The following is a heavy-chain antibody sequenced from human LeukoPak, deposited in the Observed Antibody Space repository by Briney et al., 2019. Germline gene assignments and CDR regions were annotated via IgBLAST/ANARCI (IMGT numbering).Heavy chain of an antibody. CDR1: GFTFSSYG. CDR3: ARDPTGTTVGDY. V-gene: IGHV3-33*01. CDR2: IWYDGSNK. Sequence: TGGSLRLSCAASGFTFSSYGMHGVRQAPGKGLEGGAVIWYDGSNKYYADCVKGRFTISRDNSKNTLYLQMNSLRAEDTAVYYCARDPTGTTVGDYWGQGTLVTVSS. D-gene: IGHD1-7*01. J-gene: IGHJ4*02.